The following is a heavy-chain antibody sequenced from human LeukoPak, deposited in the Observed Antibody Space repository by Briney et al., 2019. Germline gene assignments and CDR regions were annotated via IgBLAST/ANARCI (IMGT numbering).Heavy chain of an antibody. CDR1: GGSISSYY. J-gene: IGHJ6*02. V-gene: IGHV4-59*01. Sequence: SETLSLTCTVSGGSISSYYWSWIRQPPGKGLEWIGYIYYSGSTNYDPSLKSRVTISVDTSKNQFSLKLSSVTAADTAVNYCARDSFPRLGMDVWGQGTTVTVSS. D-gene: IGHD2/OR15-2a*01. CDR2: IYYSGST. CDR3: ARDSFPRLGMDV.